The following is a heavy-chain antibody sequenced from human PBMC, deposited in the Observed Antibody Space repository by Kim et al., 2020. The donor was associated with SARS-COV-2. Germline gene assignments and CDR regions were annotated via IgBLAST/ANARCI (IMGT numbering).Heavy chain of an antibody. V-gene: IGHV3-30-3*01. D-gene: IGHD4-17*01. CDR3: ARATVGNYYYGMDV. CDR1: GFTFSSYA. Sequence: GGSLRLSCAASGFTFSSYAMHWVRQAPGKGLEWVAVISDDGSNKYYADSVKGRFTISRDNSKNTLYLQMNSLRAEDTAVYYCARATVGNYYYGMDVWGQETTVTVSS. J-gene: IGHJ6*02. CDR2: ISDDGSNK.